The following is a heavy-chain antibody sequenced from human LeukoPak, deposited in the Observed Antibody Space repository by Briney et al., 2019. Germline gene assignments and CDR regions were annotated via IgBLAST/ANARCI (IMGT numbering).Heavy chain of an antibody. Sequence: ASVKVSCKASGYTFTSYAMHWVRQAPGQRLEWMGWINAGNGNTKYSQKFQGRVTITRDTSASTAYMELSSLRSEDTAVYYCARDSDIVVVPAAMYYYYGMDVWGQGTTVTVSS. J-gene: IGHJ6*02. CDR3: ARDSDIVVVPAAMYYYYGMDV. V-gene: IGHV1-3*01. CDR2: INAGNGNT. CDR1: GYTFTSYA. D-gene: IGHD2-2*01.